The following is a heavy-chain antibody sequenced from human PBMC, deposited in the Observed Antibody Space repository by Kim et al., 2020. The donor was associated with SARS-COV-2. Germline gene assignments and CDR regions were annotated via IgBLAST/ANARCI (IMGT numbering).Heavy chain of an antibody. Sequence: SETLSLTCVLSGDSITSNYWWSWVRQPPGKGLEWTGEIYRDGTTNYNQSLRGRVTISLDKSKNQVSLTLNTVTAVDTAIYYCARHKMSTNAFDIWGQGT. V-gene: IGHV4-4*02. CDR1: GDSITSNYW. CDR3: ARHKMSTNAFDI. J-gene: IGHJ3*02. CDR2: IYRDGTT. D-gene: IGHD2-2*01.